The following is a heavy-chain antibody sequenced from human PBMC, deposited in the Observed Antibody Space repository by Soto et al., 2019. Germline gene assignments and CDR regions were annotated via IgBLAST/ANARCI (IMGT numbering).Heavy chain of an antibody. Sequence: GASVKVSCKASGGTLSSYTISWVRQEPGQGLEWMGRIIPILGIANYAQKFQGRVTITADKSTSTAYMELSSLRSEDTAVYYCATLRSPHDCSGGSCYSGNTDYWGQGTLVTVSS. CDR1: GGTLSSYT. CDR3: ATLRSPHDCSGGSCYSGNTDY. D-gene: IGHD2-15*01. V-gene: IGHV1-69*02. J-gene: IGHJ4*02. CDR2: IIPILGIA.